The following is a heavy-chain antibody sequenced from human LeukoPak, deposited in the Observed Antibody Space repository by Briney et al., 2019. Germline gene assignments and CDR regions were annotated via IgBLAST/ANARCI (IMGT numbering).Heavy chain of an antibody. CDR1: GGSISSYY. Sequence: SETLSLTCTVSGGSISSYYWSWIRQPPGKGLEWIGYIYYSGSTNYNPSLKSRVTISVDTSKNQFSLKLSSVTAADTAVYYCARESGYKGLEFDYWGQGTLVTVSS. CDR2: IYYSGST. J-gene: IGHJ4*02. V-gene: IGHV4-59*01. D-gene: IGHD5-12*01. CDR3: ARESGYKGLEFDY.